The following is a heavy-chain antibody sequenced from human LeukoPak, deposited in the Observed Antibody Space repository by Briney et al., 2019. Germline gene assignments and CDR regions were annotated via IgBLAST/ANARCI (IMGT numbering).Heavy chain of an antibody. D-gene: IGHD6-6*01. V-gene: IGHV1-18*01. CDR1: GYTFTSYG. CDR2: IKAYNGDT. J-gene: IGHJ4*02. CDR3: ARDRDSSSSFDY. Sequence: GASVKVSCKASGYTFTSYGITWVRQAPGQGPEWMGWIKAYNGDTNYAQKFQGRVTMTTDTSTTTAYMELRSLRSDDTAVYYCARDRDSSSSFDYWGQGTLVTVSS.